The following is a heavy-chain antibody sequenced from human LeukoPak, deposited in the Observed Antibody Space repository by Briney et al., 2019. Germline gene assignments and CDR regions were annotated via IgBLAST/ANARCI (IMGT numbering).Heavy chain of an antibody. D-gene: IGHD3-10*01. CDR3: ARDRGGFNWFDP. Sequence: GGSLRLSCAAPGFTFSSYGMHWVRQAPGKGLEWVAVIWYDGSNKYYADSVKGRFTISRDNSKNTLYLQMNSLRAEDTAVYYCARDRGGFNWFDPWGQGTLVTVSS. CDR2: IWYDGSNK. J-gene: IGHJ5*02. V-gene: IGHV3-33*01. CDR1: GFTFSSYG.